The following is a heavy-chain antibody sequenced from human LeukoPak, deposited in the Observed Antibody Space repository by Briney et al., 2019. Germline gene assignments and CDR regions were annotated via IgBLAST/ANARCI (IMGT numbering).Heavy chain of an antibody. D-gene: IGHD4-23*01. V-gene: IGHV1-46*01. CDR3: ARDGETTVVTPRYFDY. Sequence: ASVKVSCKASGYTFTTYYMHWVRQAPGQGLEWMGIINPSGGSTSYAQKFQGRVTMTRDTSTSTVYMELSSLRSEDTAVYYCARDGETTVVTPRYFDYWGQGTLVTVPS. J-gene: IGHJ4*02. CDR1: GYTFTTYY. CDR2: INPSGGST.